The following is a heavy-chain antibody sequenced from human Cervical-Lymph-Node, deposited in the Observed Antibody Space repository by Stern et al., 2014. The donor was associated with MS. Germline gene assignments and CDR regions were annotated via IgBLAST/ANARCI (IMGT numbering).Heavy chain of an antibody. CDR1: GFTFTTYW. Sequence: VQLVESGGGLVQPGGSLRLSWAASGFTFTTYWMSWVRQAPGTGLEWVANIKHDGSEEYYVDSVKCRFTISRDDAKTSLYLQMDSLRAEDTAVYYCARNAYGDLSYWYFDLWGRGTLVTVSS. CDR3: ARNAYGDLSYWYFDL. J-gene: IGHJ2*01. CDR2: IKHDGSEE. D-gene: IGHD4-17*01. V-gene: IGHV3-7*01.